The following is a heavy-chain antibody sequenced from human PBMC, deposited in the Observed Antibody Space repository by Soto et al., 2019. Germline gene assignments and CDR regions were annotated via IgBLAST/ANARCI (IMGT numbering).Heavy chain of an antibody. J-gene: IGHJ4*02. CDR3: AKASRLYDVLDY. V-gene: IGHV3-23*01. CDR1: GFTFSSYA. Sequence: PGGSLRLSCAASGFTFSSYAMSWVRQAPGKGLEWVSAISGSGGSTYYADSVKGRFTISRDNYKNTLYLQMNSLRAEDTAVYYCAKASRLYDVLDYWGQGTLVTVSS. D-gene: IGHD3-16*01. CDR2: ISGSGGST.